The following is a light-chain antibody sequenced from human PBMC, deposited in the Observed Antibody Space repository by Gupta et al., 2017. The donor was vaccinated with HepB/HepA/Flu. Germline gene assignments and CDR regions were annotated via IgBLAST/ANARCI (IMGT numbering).Light chain of an antibody. CDR2: KDS. V-gene: IGLV3-25*03. J-gene: IGLJ3*02. Sequence: VSPGQTARITCSGDALPKQYAYWYQQKPGQATVLGRYKDSERPSGIPERFYGASSGTTVTLTISGVQAEDDAYDSCQSADSNGEVFGGGTKLTVL. CDR3: QSADSNGEV. CDR1: ALPKQY.